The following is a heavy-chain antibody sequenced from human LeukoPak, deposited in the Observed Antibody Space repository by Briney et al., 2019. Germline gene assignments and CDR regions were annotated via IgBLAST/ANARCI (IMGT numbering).Heavy chain of an antibody. J-gene: IGHJ6*02. CDR2: ISFDGNNE. Sequence: PAGGSLRLPCAASGFAFSGYALHWVRQAPGKGLEWVAVISFDGNNEYYADSVKGRFTISRDNSKNTLYLQMNSLRAEDTAVYYCARDPQAGTTTRNYYYYYGMDIWGQGTTVTVSS. CDR1: GFAFSGYA. V-gene: IGHV3-30-3*01. CDR3: ARDPQAGTTTRNYYYYYGMDI. D-gene: IGHD1-1*01.